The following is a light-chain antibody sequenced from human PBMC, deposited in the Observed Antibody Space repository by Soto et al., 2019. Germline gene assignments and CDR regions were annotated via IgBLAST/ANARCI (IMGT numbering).Light chain of an antibody. CDR3: QQYCRIPYT. V-gene: IGKV4-1*01. CDR1: QSVLSSSNNKNF. Sequence: DIVMTQSPDSLAVSLGERATINCKSSQSVLSSSNNKNFLTWYQQKPGQSPKLLIYWASTRESGVPDRFSGSGSGTDFTLTISSLQAEDVALYDCQQYCRIPYTFGQGTKLEIK. J-gene: IGKJ2*01. CDR2: WAS.